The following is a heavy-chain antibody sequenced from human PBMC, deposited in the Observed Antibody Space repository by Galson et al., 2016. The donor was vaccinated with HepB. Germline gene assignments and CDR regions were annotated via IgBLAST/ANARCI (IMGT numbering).Heavy chain of an antibody. CDR1: KFTFSDYY. CDR2: ITHKPNSGTP. D-gene: IGHD5-24*01. J-gene: IGHJ4*02. Sequence: SLRLSCAASKFTFSDYYMSGVRQAPGKGLEWVRFITHKPNSGTPEYTTSVRDRVTISSDESKSIIYLQMKSLKTEDTAVVYCSRRDDVPCGAKCPDGLPDYWGQGTRVTVSS. CDR3: SRRDDVPCGAKCPDGLPDY. V-gene: IGHV3-22*01.